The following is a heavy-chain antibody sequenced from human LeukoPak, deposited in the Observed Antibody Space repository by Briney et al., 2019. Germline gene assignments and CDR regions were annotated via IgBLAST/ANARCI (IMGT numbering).Heavy chain of an antibody. J-gene: IGHJ4*02. V-gene: IGHV3-23*01. CDR1: GFTFSSYA. Sequence: GGSLRLSCAASGFTFSSYAMSWVREAPGEGLEWVSAISGSGGSTYHADYVKGRFTISRDNSKNTLYLQMNSLRAEDTAVYYCAKVATVTTHSDYWGQGTLVTVSS. CDR2: ISGSGGST. CDR3: AKVATVTTHSDY. D-gene: IGHD4-11*01.